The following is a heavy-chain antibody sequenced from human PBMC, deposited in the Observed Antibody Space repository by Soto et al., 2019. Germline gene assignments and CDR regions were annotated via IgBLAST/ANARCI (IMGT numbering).Heavy chain of an antibody. J-gene: IGHJ4*02. V-gene: IGHV3-30-3*01. D-gene: IGHD6-19*01. Sequence: QVQLVESGGGVVQPGRSLRLSCAASGFTFSSNAMHWVRQAPGKGLEWVAVISYEGSNKYNADSVKGRFTISRDNSKNTLYLQMNSLRAEDTAVYYCARAGSGWYRSFFDYWGQGTLVTVHS. CDR3: ARAGSGWYRSFFDY. CDR2: ISYEGSNK. CDR1: GFTFSSNA.